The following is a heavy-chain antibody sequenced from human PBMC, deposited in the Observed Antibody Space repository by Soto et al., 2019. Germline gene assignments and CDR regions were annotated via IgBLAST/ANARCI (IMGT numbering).Heavy chain of an antibody. CDR1: GFILSDCA. J-gene: IGHJ6*03. CDR2: ISSSSSVI. V-gene: IGHV3-48*01. Sequence: EVQLVESGGGLVQPGGSLRLSCATSGFILSDCAMNWVRQAPGKGLEWVSYISSSSSVIDYADSVKGRFTVSRDNARNPLYFKMNSLRAENTAVYYCARDLSWGSNWYYYMDVWGKGTTVTVPS. CDR3: ARDLSWGSNWYYYMDV. D-gene: IGHD7-27*01.